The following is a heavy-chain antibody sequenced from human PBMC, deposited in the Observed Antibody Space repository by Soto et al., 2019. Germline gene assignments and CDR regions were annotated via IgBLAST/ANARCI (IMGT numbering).Heavy chain of an antibody. D-gene: IGHD3-22*01. CDR2: INSDGTNT. J-gene: IGHJ4*02. Sequence: EVQLVESGGGLVQPGGSLRLSCAASGFSFTHYWMHWVRQGPGKGLEWLSRINSDGTNTYYADSVKGRFTISRDNAKNTLYLQMNSLRDEDTAVYYCARVATYFYESSGYDYWGQGALVTVSS. CDR3: ARVATYFYESSGYDY. V-gene: IGHV3-74*01. CDR1: GFSFTHYW.